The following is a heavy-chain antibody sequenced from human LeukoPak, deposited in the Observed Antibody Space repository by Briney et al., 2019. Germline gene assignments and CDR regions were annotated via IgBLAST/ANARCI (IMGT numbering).Heavy chain of an antibody. J-gene: IGHJ6*03. CDR2: IDYSGYT. D-gene: IGHD2-15*01. CDR1: GGSISSYY. V-gene: IGHV4-59*12. Sequence: PSETLSLTCTVSGGSISSYYWSWIRQSPGKGLEWIGYIDYSGYTNYNPSLKSRVTISVDRSKNQFSLKLSSVTAADTAVYYCARGYCSGGSCYSSYYYSYMDVWGKGTTVTVSS. CDR3: ARGYCSGGSCYSSYYYSYMDV.